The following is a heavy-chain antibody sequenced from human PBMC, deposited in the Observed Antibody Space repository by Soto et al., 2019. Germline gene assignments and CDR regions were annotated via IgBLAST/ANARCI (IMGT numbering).Heavy chain of an antibody. Sequence: GGSLRLSCAASGFTFSSYAMSWVRQAPGKGLEWVSAISSSGGSTYYADSVKGRFTISRDNSKNTLYLQMNSLRAEDTAVYYCAKAVSYYYDSSGYYGNWGQGTLVTVSS. CDR3: AKAVSYYYDSSGYYGN. D-gene: IGHD3-22*01. V-gene: IGHV3-23*01. CDR1: GFTFSSYA. CDR2: ISSSGGST. J-gene: IGHJ4*02.